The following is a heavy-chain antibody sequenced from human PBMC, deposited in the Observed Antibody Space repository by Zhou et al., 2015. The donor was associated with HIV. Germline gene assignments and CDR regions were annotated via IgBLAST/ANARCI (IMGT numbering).Heavy chain of an antibody. CDR3: ARESPTVTPGYYYYYGMDV. D-gene: IGHD4-11*01. CDR2: IIPIFGTA. Sequence: QVQLVQSGAEVKKPGSSVKVSCKASGGTFSSYAISWVRQAPGQGLEWMGGIIPIFGTANYAQKFQGRVTITADKSTSTAYMELSSLRSEDTAVYYCARESPTVTPGYYYYYGMDVWGQGTTVTVSS. V-gene: IGHV1-69*06. J-gene: IGHJ6*02. CDR1: GGTFSSYA.